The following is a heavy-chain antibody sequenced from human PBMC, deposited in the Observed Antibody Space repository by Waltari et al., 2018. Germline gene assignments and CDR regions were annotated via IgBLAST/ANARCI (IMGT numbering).Heavy chain of an antibody. Sequence: QVQLQPWGAGLLKPSETLSLTCAVYGGSFSGYYWSWLRQPPGRGLEWIGEINHSGSTNYNPSLKSRVTISVDTSKNQFSLKLSSVTAADTAVYYCARGRMYYDFWSGTSPGYFDLWGRGTLVTVSS. CDR2: INHSGST. CDR1: GGSFSGYY. J-gene: IGHJ2*01. D-gene: IGHD3-3*01. V-gene: IGHV4-34*01. CDR3: ARGRMYYDFWSGTSPGYFDL.